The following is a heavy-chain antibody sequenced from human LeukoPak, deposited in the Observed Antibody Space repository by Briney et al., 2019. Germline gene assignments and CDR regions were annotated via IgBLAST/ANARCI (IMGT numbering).Heavy chain of an antibody. J-gene: IGHJ4*02. CDR3: ARVGVGTGYQWDFDY. V-gene: IGHV4-59*01. D-gene: IGHD3/OR15-3a*01. Sequence: SETLSLTCTVSGGSITSYYWSWIRQPPGKGLEWIGYIHYSGSTSYNPSLKSRVTISVDTSKNQFSLKLSSVTAADTALYYYARVGVGTGYQWDFDYWGQGTLVTVSS. CDR2: IHYSGST. CDR1: GGSITSYY.